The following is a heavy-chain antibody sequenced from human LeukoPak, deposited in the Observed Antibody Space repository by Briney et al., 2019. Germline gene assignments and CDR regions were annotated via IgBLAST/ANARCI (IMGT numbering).Heavy chain of an antibody. Sequence: GGSLRLSCAASGFTFSNAWMSWVRQAPGKGLEWVGRIKSKTDGGTTNYAAPVKGRFTIPRDDSKNTLYLQMNSLKTEDTAVYYCTTTGVDYYFDYWGQGTLVTVSS. CDR3: TTTGVDYYFDY. CDR1: GFTFSNAW. CDR2: IKSKTDGGTT. V-gene: IGHV3-15*01. D-gene: IGHD1-14*01. J-gene: IGHJ4*02.